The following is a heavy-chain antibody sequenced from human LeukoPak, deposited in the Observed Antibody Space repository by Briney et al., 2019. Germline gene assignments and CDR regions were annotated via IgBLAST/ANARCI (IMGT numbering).Heavy chain of an antibody. Sequence: ASVKVSCKASGYTFTSYGISWVRQAPGQGLEWMGWTSAYNGNTNYAQKLQGRVTMTTDTSTSTAYMELRSLRSDDTAVYYCARTSSSGWYPWYFDLWGRGTLVTVSS. V-gene: IGHV1-18*01. CDR2: TSAYNGNT. J-gene: IGHJ2*01. CDR3: ARTSSSGWYPWYFDL. D-gene: IGHD6-19*01. CDR1: GYTFTSYG.